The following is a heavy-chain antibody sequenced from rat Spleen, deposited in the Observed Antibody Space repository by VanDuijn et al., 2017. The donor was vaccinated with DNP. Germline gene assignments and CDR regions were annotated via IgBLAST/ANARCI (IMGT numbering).Heavy chain of an antibody. D-gene: IGHD1-4*01. J-gene: IGHJ1*01. CDR1: GYTFTTYY. V-gene: IGHV1-43*01. CDR2: INTGSGGT. CDR3: ARRRLPYWYFDF. Sequence: QVQLRQSGAEPAKPGSSVKISCEASGYTFTTYYITWIKQTTGQGLEYIGYINTGSGGTNFNEKFKGKATLTVDKSSSTAFMQLSSLTPDDSAVYHCARRRLPYWYFDFWGPGTMVTVSS.